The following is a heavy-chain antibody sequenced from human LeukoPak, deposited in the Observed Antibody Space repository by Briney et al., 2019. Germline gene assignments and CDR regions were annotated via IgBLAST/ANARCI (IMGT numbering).Heavy chain of an antibody. D-gene: IGHD5-18*01. V-gene: IGHV3-21*01. Sequence: GGSLRLSCAASGFTFSSYSMNWVRQAPGKGLEWVSSISSSSSYIYYADSVKGRFTISRDNAKNSLYLQMNSLRAEDTAVYYCAMPDTAMVKSYYFDYWGQGTLVTVSS. CDR1: GFTFSSYS. J-gene: IGHJ4*02. CDR3: AMPDTAMVKSYYFDY. CDR2: ISSSSSYI.